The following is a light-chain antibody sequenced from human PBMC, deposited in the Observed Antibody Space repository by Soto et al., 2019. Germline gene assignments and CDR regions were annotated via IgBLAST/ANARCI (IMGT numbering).Light chain of an antibody. V-gene: IGKV3D-7*01. CDR3: QQDYNLPP. CDR2: GAS. CDR1: QSVSSSY. J-gene: IGKJ3*01. Sequence: PGERVTLSCRASQSVSSSYLTWYQQKPGQAPRLLIYGASTRATSIPARFSGSGSGTDFTLTISSLQPEDFAVYYCQQDYNLPPFDPGTKVDIK.